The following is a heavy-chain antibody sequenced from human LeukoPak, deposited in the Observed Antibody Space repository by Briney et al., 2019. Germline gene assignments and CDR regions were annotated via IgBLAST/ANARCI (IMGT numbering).Heavy chain of an antibody. CDR1: GFTFSSYG. J-gene: IGHJ4*02. CDR2: IWYDGSNK. CDR3: AKGRAQYCSCTSCYAFDY. V-gene: IGHV3-33*06. D-gene: IGHD2-2*01. Sequence: GGSLRLSCAASGFTFSSYGMHWVRRAPGKGLEWVAVIWYDGSNKDYADSVKGRFTISRDNSKNTLYLQMNSLRAEDTAVYYCAKGRAQYCSCTSCYAFDYWGQGTLVTVSS.